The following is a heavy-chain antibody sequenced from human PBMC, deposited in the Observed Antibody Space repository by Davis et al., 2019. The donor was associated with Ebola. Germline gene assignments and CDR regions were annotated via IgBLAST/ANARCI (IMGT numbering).Heavy chain of an antibody. CDR1: GFTFSRNG. V-gene: IGHV3-30*02. CDR2: IRYDESKK. J-gene: IGHJ4*02. D-gene: IGHD6-13*01. Sequence: GESLKISCAASGFTFSRNGMHWVRQAPGKGLEWVAFIRYDESKKYYADSVKGRFTVSRDNSKNSLYLQVNSLRDEDTAVYYCAKFSRAGDSVWGQGTLVTVSS. CDR3: AKFSRAGDSV.